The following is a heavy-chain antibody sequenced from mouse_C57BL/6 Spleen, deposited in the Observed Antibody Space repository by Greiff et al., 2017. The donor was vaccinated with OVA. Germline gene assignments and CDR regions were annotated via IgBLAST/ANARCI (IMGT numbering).Heavy chain of an antibody. CDR2: IHPNSGST. CDR1: GYTFTSYW. CDR3: ARASYYGSGGGYALGY. V-gene: IGHV1-64*01. D-gene: IGHD1-1*01. Sequence: QVQLQQPGAELVKPGASVKLSCKASGYTFTSYWMHWVKQRPGQGLEWIGMIHPNSGSTNYNEKFKSKATLTVDKSSSTAYMQLSSLTSEDSAVYYCARASYYGSGGGYALGYWGQGTSVTVSS. J-gene: IGHJ4*01.